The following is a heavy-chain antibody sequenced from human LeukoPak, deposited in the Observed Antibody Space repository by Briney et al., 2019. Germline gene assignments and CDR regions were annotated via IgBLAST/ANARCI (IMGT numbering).Heavy chain of an antibody. CDR1: GFTFSSYP. CDR2: ISGRGGST. Sequence: GGSLRPSCAASGFTFSSYPMSWVRQAPGKGLEWVSAISGRGGSTYYADSVKGRFTISRDNSKNTLYLQMNSLRAEDTAVYYCAKAPSGYYDSSGYYYGQFFYFDYWGQGTLVTVSS. D-gene: IGHD3-22*01. V-gene: IGHV3-23*01. CDR3: AKAPSGYYDSSGYYYGQFFYFDY. J-gene: IGHJ4*02.